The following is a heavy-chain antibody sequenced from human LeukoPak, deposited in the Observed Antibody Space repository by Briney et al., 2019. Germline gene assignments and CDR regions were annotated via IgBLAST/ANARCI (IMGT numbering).Heavy chain of an antibody. V-gene: IGHV1-46*01. CDR3: ARDPGERERESISMLDYY. J-gene: IGHJ4*02. CDR1: GGTFSSYA. Sequence: GSSVKVSCKASGGTFSSYAISWVRQAPGQGLEWMGIINPSGGSTTYAQKFQGRVTMTRDTSTSTVYMELSSLRSEDTAVYYCARDPGERERESISMLDYYWGQGTLVTVSS. D-gene: IGHD3-22*01. CDR2: INPSGGST.